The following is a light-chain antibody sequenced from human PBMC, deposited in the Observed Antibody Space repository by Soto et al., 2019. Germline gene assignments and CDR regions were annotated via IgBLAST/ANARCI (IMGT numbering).Light chain of an antibody. CDR2: AAS. CDR1: QGISSY. J-gene: IGKJ1*01. CDR3: QQYYSFPWT. V-gene: IGKV1D-8*01. Sequence: VIWMTQSPSLLSASTGDRVTISCRVSQGISSYLAWYQQKPGKAPELLIYAASTLQSGVPSRFSGSGSGTDFTLTISCLQSEDFATYYCQQYYSFPWTVGQGTKVDIK.